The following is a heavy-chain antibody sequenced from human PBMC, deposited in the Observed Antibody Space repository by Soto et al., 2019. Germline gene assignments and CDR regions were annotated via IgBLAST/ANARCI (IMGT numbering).Heavy chain of an antibody. CDR3: ARDQGGPISLYGMDV. CDR1: GYTFTSYY. CDR2: INPSGGST. D-gene: IGHD3-3*01. Sequence: QVQLVQSGAEVKKPGASVKVSCKASGYTFTSYYMHWVRQAPGQGLEWMGIINPSGGSTSYAQKCQGRVTMTRDTSTSTVYMELSSLRSEDTAVYYCARDQGGPISLYGMDVWGQGTTVTVSS. J-gene: IGHJ6*02. V-gene: IGHV1-46*01.